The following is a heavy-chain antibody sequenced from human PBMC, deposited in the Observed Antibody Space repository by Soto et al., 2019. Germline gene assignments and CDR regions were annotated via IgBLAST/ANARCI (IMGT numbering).Heavy chain of an antibody. CDR2: IYPGDSDT. D-gene: IGHD4-4*01. CDR1: GYSFVSYW. V-gene: IGHV5-51*01. Sequence: GESLKISCKGSGYSFVSYWIAGVRQMPGKGLEWMGSIYPGDSDTTYSPSIQGQVTISADKSSTTVYLQWNTLKASDTAMYYCASWYSNHNYYYGMDVWGQGTTVTVSS. J-gene: IGHJ6*02. CDR3: ASWYSNHNYYYGMDV.